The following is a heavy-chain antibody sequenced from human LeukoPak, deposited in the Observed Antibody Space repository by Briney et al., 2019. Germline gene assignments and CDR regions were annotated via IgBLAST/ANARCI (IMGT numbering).Heavy chain of an antibody. CDR1: GYTFTSYG. D-gene: IGHD3-10*01. J-gene: IGHJ5*02. Sequence: ASVKVSCKASGYTFTSYGISWVRQAPGQGLEWMGWISAYNGNTNYAQKLQGRVTMTTDTSTSTAYMELRSLRSDDTAVYYCARDHVGYYYGSGSYYPWFDPWGQGTLVTVSS. CDR2: ISAYNGNT. V-gene: IGHV1-18*04. CDR3: ARDHVGYYYGSGSYYPWFDP.